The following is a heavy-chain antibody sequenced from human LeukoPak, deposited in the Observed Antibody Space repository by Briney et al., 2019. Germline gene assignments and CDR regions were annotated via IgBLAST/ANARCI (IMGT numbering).Heavy chain of an antibody. D-gene: IGHD6-13*01. CDR3: AKDSDQQLPYYYYMDV. V-gene: IGHV3-30*02. CDR1: GFTFSSYG. CDR2: IRYDGSNK. J-gene: IGHJ6*03. Sequence: PGGSLRLSCAASGFTFSSYGMHWVRQAPGKGLEWVAFIRYDGSNKYYADSVKGRFTISRDNSKNTLYLQMNSPRAEDTAVYYCAKDSDQQLPYYYYMDVWGKGTTVTVSS.